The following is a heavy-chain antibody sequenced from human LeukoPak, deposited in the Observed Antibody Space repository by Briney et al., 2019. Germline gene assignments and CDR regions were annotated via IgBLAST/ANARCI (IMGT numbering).Heavy chain of an antibody. D-gene: IGHD2-2*02. J-gene: IGHJ4*02. CDR2: IIPILGIA. CDR3: ARDPGYCSSTSCHTRLGY. V-gene: IGHV1-69*04. Sequence: AASVKVSCKASGGTFSSYTISWVRQAPGQGLEWMGRIIPILGIANYAQKFQGRVTITADKSTSTAYMELSSLRSEDTAVYYCARDPGYCSSTSCHTRLGYWGQGTLVTVSS. CDR1: GGTFSSYT.